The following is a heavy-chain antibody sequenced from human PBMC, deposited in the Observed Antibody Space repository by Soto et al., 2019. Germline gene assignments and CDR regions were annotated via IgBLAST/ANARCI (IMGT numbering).Heavy chain of an antibody. J-gene: IGHJ6*02. CDR3: SGFFGDPTRDYYYYGMAV. D-gene: IGHD4-17*01. CDR1: GGSFSGYY. V-gene: IGHV4-34*01. CDR2: INHSGST. Sequence: ASETLSLTCAVYGGSFSGYYWSWIRQPPGKGLEWIGEINHSGSTNYNPSLKSRVTISVDTSKNQFSLKLSSVTAADTAVYYCSGFFGDPTRDYYYYGMAVWGQGTTVTVSS.